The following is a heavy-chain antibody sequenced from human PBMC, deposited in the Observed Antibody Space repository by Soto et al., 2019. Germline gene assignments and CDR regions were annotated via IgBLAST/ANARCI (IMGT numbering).Heavy chain of an antibody. V-gene: IGHV1-3*01. J-gene: IGHJ6*02. CDR1: GYTFTSYA. CDR3: ARTVGYYYGMDV. Sequence: QVQLVQSGAEVKKPGASVKVSCKASGYTFTSYAMHWVRQAPGQRLEWMGWINDGNGNTKYSQKFQGRVTITRDTSASTAYMGLSSPRSEDTAVYYCARTVGYYYGMDVWGQGTTVTVSS. D-gene: IGHD4-17*01. CDR2: INDGNGNT.